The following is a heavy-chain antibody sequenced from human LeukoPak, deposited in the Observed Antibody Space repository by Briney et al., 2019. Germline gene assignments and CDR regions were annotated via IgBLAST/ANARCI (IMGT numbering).Heavy chain of an antibody. J-gene: IGHJ4*02. CDR2: IYYSGST. Sequence: SETLSLTCTVSGGSISSYYWSWIRQPPGKGLEWIGYIYYSGSTNYNPSLKSRVTISVDTSKNQFSLSLTSVTAADTAVYYCARVAGVEVAPATSYWGQGTLVTDSS. V-gene: IGHV4-59*08. CDR1: GGSISSYY. CDR3: ARVAGVEVAPATSY. D-gene: IGHD2-15*01.